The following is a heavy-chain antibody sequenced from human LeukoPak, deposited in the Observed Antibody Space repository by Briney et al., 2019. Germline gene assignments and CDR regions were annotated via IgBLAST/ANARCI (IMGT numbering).Heavy chain of an antibody. V-gene: IGHV1-46*01. CDR1: GYTFTSYY. J-gene: IGHJ6*03. Sequence: EASVKVSCKASGYTFTSYYMHWVRQAPGQGLEWMGIINPSGGSTSYAQKFQGRVTITADKSTSTAYMELSSLRSEDTAVYYCARVGGYYLFHYYYYMDVWGKGTTVTVSS. CDR2: INPSGGST. D-gene: IGHD3-22*01. CDR3: ARVGGYYLFHYYYYMDV.